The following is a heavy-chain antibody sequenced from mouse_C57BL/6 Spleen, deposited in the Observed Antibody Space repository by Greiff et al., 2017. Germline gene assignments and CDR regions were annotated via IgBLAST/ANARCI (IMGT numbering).Heavy chain of an antibody. CDR1: GYTFTDYE. CDR2: IDPETGGP. D-gene: IGHD1-1*01. J-gene: IGHJ2*01. CDR3: TRRTTVVATDYFDY. Sequence: VQLQQSGAELVRPGASVTLSCKASGYTFTDYEMHWVKQTPVHGLEWIGAIDPETGGPAYNQKFKGKAILTADKSSSTAYMELRSLTSEDSAVYYCTRRTTVVATDYFDYWGQGTTLTVAS. V-gene: IGHV1-15*01.